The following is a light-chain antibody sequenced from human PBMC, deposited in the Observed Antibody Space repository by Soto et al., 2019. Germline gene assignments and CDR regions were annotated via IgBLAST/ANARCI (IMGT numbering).Light chain of an antibody. CDR3: QQYNTYSGT. J-gene: IGKJ1*01. CDR2: DVS. CDR1: QSTSSW. V-gene: IGKV1-5*01. Sequence: DIQMTQSPSTLSASVGDTVTITCRASQSTSSWLAWYQQKPGKAPKVLIYDVSSLESGVPSRFSGSGSGTEFTLTLNSLQPDDFATYYCQQYNTYSGTFGPGTKVEIK.